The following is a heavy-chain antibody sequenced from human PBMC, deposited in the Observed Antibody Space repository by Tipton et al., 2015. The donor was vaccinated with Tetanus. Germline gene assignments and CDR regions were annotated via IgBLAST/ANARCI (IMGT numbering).Heavy chain of an antibody. Sequence: TLSLTCTVSGGSISSSSYYWGWIRQPPGKGLEWIGSIYYSGSTYYNPSLKSRVTISVDTSKNQFSLKLSSVTAADTAVYYCARVQFGVVIPYYYGMDVWGQGTTVTVSS. D-gene: IGHD3-16*02. CDR1: GGSISSSSYY. V-gene: IGHV4-39*01. J-gene: IGHJ6*02. CDR3: ARVQFGVVIPYYYGMDV. CDR2: IYYSGST.